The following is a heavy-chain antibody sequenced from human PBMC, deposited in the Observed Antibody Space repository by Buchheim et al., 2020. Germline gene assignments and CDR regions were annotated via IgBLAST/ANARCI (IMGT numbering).Heavy chain of an antibody. J-gene: IGHJ4*02. CDR2: ISAGGETP. CDR1: GFTFSAYP. V-gene: IGHV3-23*01. Sequence: EVLLLESGGGLVPPGGSLRVSCAASGFTFSAYPMSWVRQAPGKGLEWVCAISAGGETPYYADSVKGRFTISRDNSKNTLHLKMNILGAEDTAVYYCAKEYRSDWTGFDYWGQG. D-gene: IGHD6-19*01. CDR3: AKEYRSDWTGFDY.